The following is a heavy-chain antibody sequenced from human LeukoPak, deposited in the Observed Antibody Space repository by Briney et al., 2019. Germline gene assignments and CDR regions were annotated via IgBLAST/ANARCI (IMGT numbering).Heavy chain of an antibody. J-gene: IGHJ4*02. CDR3: AREGVTIFGVVIHTSFDY. CDR2: INPSGGST. Sequence: ASVKVSCTASGYTFTSYYMHWVRQAPGQGLEWMGIINPSGGSTSYAQKFQGRVTMTRDTSTSTVYMELSSLRSEDTAVYYCAREGVTIFGVVIHTSFDYWGQGTLVTVSS. V-gene: IGHV1-46*01. D-gene: IGHD3-3*01. CDR1: GYTFTSYY.